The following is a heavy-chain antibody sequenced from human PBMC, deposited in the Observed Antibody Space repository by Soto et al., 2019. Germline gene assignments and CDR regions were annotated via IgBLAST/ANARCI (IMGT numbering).Heavy chain of an antibody. Sequence: GGSLRLSCAASGFTFRSYSMNWVRQAPGKGLEWISYISSSSTPIYYGDSVKGRFTISRDNARTSLYLQMNSLRDEDTAVYYCARLMIVTGVEAFDIWCQGTMDNVSS. CDR3: ARLMIVTGVEAFDI. V-gene: IGHV3-48*02. CDR2: ISSSSTPI. J-gene: IGHJ3*02. D-gene: IGHD3-22*01. CDR1: GFTFRSYS.